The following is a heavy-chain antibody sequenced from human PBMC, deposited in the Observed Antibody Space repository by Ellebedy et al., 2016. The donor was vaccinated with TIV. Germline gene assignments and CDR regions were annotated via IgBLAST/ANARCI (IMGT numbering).Heavy chain of an antibody. Sequence: ASVKVSCXASEYTFTSYDIHWVRQAPGQGLEWMGWVNPNSGYTGYAQMFQGRVTMTRNTSINTAYMELRSLRSDDTAVYYCGTPMVGDFSYYYMDVWGKGTTVTVSS. D-gene: IGHD5-18*01. CDR2: VNPNSGYT. CDR3: GTPMVGDFSYYYMDV. J-gene: IGHJ6*03. CDR1: EYTFTSYD. V-gene: IGHV1-8*01.